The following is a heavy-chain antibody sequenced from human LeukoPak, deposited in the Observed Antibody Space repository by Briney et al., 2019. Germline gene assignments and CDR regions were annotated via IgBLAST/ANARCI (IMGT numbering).Heavy chain of an antibody. D-gene: IGHD6-13*01. J-gene: IGHJ4*02. Sequence: ASVKVSCKASAYTFTSYWIGWVRQMPGKGLEWMGIIYPGDSDTRYSPSFQGQVTISADKSISTAYLQWSSLKASDTAMYYCARSLISDSSSWSVYWGQGTLVTVSS. CDR1: AYTFTSYW. V-gene: IGHV5-51*01. CDR3: ARSLISDSSSWSVY. CDR2: IYPGDSDT.